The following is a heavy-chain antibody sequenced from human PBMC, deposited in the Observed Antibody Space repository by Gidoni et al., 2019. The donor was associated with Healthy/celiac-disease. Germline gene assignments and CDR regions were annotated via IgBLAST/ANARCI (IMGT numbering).Heavy chain of an antibody. V-gene: IGHV3-9*01. CDR1: GFSFDDYA. CDR3: AKDHSLSGYYFDY. D-gene: IGHD3-22*01. J-gene: IGHJ4*02. CDR2: SSWNSGSI. Sequence: EVQLVESGGGLVHPGRSLRPSCAASGFSFDDYAMHWGRQAPGKGLEWVSGSSWNSGSIGYADSVKGRFTISRDNAKNSLYLQMNSLRAEDTALYYCAKDHSLSGYYFDYWGQGTLVTVSS.